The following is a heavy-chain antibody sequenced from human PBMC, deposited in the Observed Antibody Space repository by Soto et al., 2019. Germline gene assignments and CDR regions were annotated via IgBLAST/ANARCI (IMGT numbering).Heavy chain of an antibody. CDR3: ARGKIRIAARTGREY. J-gene: IGHJ4*02. V-gene: IGHV4-34*01. CDR2: INHSVST. D-gene: IGHD6-6*01. CDR1: GGSFSGYY. Sequence: SETLSLTCAVYGGSFSGYYWSWIRQPPGKGLEWIGEINHSVSTNYNPSLKSRVTISVDTSKNQFSLKLSSVTAADTAVYYCARGKIRIAARTGREYWGKGTMVSVSA.